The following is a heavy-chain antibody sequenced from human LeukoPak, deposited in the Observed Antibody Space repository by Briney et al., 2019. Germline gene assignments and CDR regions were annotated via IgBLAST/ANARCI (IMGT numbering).Heavy chain of an antibody. CDR2: TYLGDSDT. Sequence: GECLKISCEGSGSSFSIYWIAWVRQMPGKGLEWMGITYLGDSDTRYSPSFQGQVTISADKSISTAYLQWSSLKASDTAMYYCARSGSSDSHFDYWGQGTLVTVSS. J-gene: IGHJ4*02. CDR3: ARSGSSDSHFDY. V-gene: IGHV5-51*01. D-gene: IGHD1-26*01. CDR1: GSSFSIYW.